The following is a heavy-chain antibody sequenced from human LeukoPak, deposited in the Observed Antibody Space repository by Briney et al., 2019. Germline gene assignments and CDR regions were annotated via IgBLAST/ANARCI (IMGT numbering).Heavy chain of an antibody. J-gene: IGHJ5*02. CDR3: ARGPLEYCSGGTCYSGRNWFDP. D-gene: IGHD2-15*01. V-gene: IGHV1-2*02. CDR2: INPNSGDT. CDR1: GYILTDYF. Sequence: ASVKVSCKASGYILTDYFMHWVRQAPGQGLEWMGWINPNSGDTNYAQKFQGRVTMTRDTSISTVYMELRRLRYDDTAAYYCARGPLEYCSGGTCYSGRNWFDPWGQGTLVTVSS.